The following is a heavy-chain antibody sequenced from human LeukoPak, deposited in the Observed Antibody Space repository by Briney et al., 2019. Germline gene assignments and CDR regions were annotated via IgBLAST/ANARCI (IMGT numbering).Heavy chain of an antibody. CDR2: IYPGDSDT. Sequence: GESLKISCKGSQYSFSTNWIGWVRQMPGKGLECMGIIYPGDSDTRHSPSFQGQVTISADKSISTAYLQWSSLKASDTAMYYCARWSTLYGLDVWGQGTTVTVSS. CDR3: ARWSTLYGLDV. CDR1: QYSFSTNW. V-gene: IGHV5-51*01. J-gene: IGHJ6*02.